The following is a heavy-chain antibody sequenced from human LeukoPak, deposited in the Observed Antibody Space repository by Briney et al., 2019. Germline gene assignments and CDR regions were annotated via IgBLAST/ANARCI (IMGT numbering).Heavy chain of an antibody. V-gene: IGHV1-69*13. CDR3: ASFSRASGYCDY. J-gene: IGHJ4*02. CDR1: GGTFSSYA. D-gene: IGHD3-22*01. Sequence: SVKVSCKASGGTFSSYAISWVRQAPGQGLEWMGGIIPIFGTANYAQKFQGRVTITADESTSTAYMELSSLRSEDTAVYYCASFSRASGYCDYWGQGTLVTVSS. CDR2: IIPIFGTA.